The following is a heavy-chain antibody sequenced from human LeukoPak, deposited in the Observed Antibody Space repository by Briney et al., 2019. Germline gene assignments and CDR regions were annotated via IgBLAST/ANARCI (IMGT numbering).Heavy chain of an antibody. CDR2: ISGDGGST. CDR1: GFTVSSNY. D-gene: IGHD3-22*01. CDR3: AKLYYDSSEDY. J-gene: IGHJ4*02. Sequence: GGSLRLSCAASGFTVSSNYMSWVRQAPGKGLEWVSLISGDGGSTYYADSVKGRFTISRDNSKNSLYLQMNSLRTEDTALYYCAKLYYDSSEDYWGQGTLVTVSS. V-gene: IGHV3-43*02.